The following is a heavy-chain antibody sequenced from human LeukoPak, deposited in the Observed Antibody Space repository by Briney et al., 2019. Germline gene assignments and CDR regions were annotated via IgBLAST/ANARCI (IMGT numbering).Heavy chain of an antibody. CDR3: ARGDYETHGYQTR. J-gene: IGHJ4*02. D-gene: IGHD3-22*01. CDR2: INTNTGNP. Sequence: ASVKVSCKASGYIFTSYALHWVRQAPGQGLEWMGWINTNTGNPTYAQGFTGRFVFSLDTSVSTAYLQISSLKADDTAMYYCARGDYETHGYQTRWGQGTLDTVSS. CDR1: GYIFTSYA. V-gene: IGHV7-4-1*02.